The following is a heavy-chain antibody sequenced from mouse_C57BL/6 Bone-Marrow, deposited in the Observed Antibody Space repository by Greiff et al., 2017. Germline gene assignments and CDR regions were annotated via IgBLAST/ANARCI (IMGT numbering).Heavy chain of an antibody. CDR2: IHPNSGST. Sequence: VKLQQPGAELVKPGASVKLSCKASGYTFTSYWMHWVKQRPGQGLEWLGMIHPNSGSTNYNEKFKSKATLTVDKSSSTAYIQLSSLTSEDSAVYYCARYRYYGNYWLAYWGQGTLVTVSA. CDR3: ARYRYYGNYWLAY. J-gene: IGHJ3*01. CDR1: GYTFTSYW. V-gene: IGHV1-64*01. D-gene: IGHD2-1*01.